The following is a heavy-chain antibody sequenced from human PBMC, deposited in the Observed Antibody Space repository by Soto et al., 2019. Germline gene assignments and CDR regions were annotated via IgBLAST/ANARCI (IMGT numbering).Heavy chain of an antibody. CDR3: ARAPSWYNFDY. CDR2: INAGNGNT. J-gene: IGHJ4*02. D-gene: IGHD6-13*01. Sequence: ASVKVSCKGSGYTFTTYAVQWVRQAPGQRLEWMGWINAGNGNTKYSQKFQGRVSITRDISATTAYMELSSLRSEDTAVYYCARAPSWYNFDYWGQGTLVTVSS. CDR1: GYTFTTYA. V-gene: IGHV1-3*01.